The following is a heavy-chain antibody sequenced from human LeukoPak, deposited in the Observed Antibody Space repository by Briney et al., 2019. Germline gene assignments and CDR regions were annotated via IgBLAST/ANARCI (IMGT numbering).Heavy chain of an antibody. D-gene: IGHD3-10*01. J-gene: IGHJ4*02. CDR3: ARAGQEWFGELGFDY. CDR1: GGSISSYY. CDR2: IKQDGSEK. Sequence: HPSETLSLTCTVSGGSISSYYWSWVRQAPGKGLEWVANIKQDGSEKNYVDSVKGRFTISRDNAKNSLYLQMNSLRGEDTAVYYCARAGQEWFGELGFDYWGQGTLVTVSS. V-gene: IGHV3-7*01.